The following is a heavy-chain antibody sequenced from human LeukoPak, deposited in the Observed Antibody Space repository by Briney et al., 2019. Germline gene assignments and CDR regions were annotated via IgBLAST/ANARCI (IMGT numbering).Heavy chain of an antibody. CDR3: ASRVVVPAAMRFWFDP. V-gene: IGHV4-39*07. CDR1: GGSISSSSYY. D-gene: IGHD2-2*01. CDR2: INHSGST. J-gene: IGHJ5*02. Sequence: SETLSLTCTVSGGSISSSSYYWSWIRQPPGKGLEWIGEINHSGSTNYNPSLKSRVTISVDTSKNQFSLKLSSVTAADTAVYYCASRVVVPAAMRFWFDPWGQGTLVTVSS.